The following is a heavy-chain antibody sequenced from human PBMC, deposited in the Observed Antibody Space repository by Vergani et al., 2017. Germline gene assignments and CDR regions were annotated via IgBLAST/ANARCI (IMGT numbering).Heavy chain of an antibody. V-gene: IGHV3-30*03. J-gene: IGHJ3*02. CDR2: ISYDGSNK. D-gene: IGHD6-19*01. CDR3: ARGAYSSGWYGRLDAFDI. CDR1: GFTFSSYG. Sequence: QVQLVESGGGVVQPGRSLRLSCAASGFTFSSYGMHWVRQAPGKGLEWVAVISYDGSNKYYADSVKGRFTISRDNAKNSLYLQMNSLRAEDTALYYCARGAYSSGWYGRLDAFDIWGQGTMVTVSS.